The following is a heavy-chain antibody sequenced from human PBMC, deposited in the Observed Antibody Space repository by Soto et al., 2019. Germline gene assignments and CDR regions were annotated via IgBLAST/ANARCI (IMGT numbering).Heavy chain of an antibody. CDR1: GFTFSGSA. D-gene: IGHD2-2*01. CDR2: MRSRAHTYET. J-gene: IGHJ4*02. Sequence: EVQLMESGGGLVQPGGSLKLSCAASGFTFSGSAMHGVRQASGKGRERLGRMRSRAHTYETTYGASVGGRFTISRDDSKNTAYLQMNSLKSEDTAVYYCTIGEVTTADNIPFDYWGQGTLVIVSS. V-gene: IGHV3-73*01. CDR3: TIGEVTTADNIPFDY.